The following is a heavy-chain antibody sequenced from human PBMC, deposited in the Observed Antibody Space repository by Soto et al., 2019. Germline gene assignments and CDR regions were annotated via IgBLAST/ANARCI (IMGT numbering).Heavy chain of an antibody. CDR2: VYWDDDK. V-gene: IGHV2-5*02. CDR1: GFSLTTRGEG. D-gene: IGHD4-4*01. J-gene: IGHJ4*02. CDR3: AHTNVTKGFY. Sequence: QITLKESGPTLVKPTQTLTLTCTFSGFSLTTRGEGVGWIRQPPGKALEWLAVVYWDDDKFYSPSLKTRLTITKDPSKNQVVLTMTNMDPVDTGTYYCAHTNVTKGFYWGQGTLVTVSS.